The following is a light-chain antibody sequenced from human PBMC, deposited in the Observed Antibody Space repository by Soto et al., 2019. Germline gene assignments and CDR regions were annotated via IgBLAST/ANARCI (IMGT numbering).Light chain of an antibody. J-gene: IGKJ4*01. CDR3: QQYEELPLT. V-gene: IGKV1-33*01. CDR1: QNIVNY. Sequence: DVQLTQSPSTLSASVGARVAITCQASQNIVNYLNWFQHRPGKAPQLLISDASHLEPGVPSRFSGQRSGTDFTLIINNLQPEDFATYYCQQYEELPLTFGGGTRV. CDR2: DAS.